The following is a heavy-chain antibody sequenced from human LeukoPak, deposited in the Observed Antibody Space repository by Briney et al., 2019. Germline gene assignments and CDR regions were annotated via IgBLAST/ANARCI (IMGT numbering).Heavy chain of an antibody. CDR3: AKFGLRGSGSYHPYYFDY. CDR2: ISGSGGST. CDR1: GFTFSSYA. J-gene: IGHJ4*02. D-gene: IGHD3-10*01. Sequence: TEGSLRLSCAASGFTFSSYAMSWVRQAPGKGLEWVSAISGSGGSTYYADSVKGRFTISRDNSKNTLYLQMNSLRAEDTAVYYCAKFGLRGSGSYHPYYFDYWGQGTLVTVSS. V-gene: IGHV3-23*01.